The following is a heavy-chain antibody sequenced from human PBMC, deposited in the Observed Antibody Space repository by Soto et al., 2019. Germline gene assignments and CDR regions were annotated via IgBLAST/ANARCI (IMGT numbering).Heavy chain of an antibody. CDR3: ARVQYTYGLWYYFDY. J-gene: IGHJ4*02. CDR2: TRNKANAYTT. CDR1: GFIFSDHY. D-gene: IGHD5-18*01. V-gene: IGHV3-72*01. Sequence: EVQLVESGGGLVQPGGSLRLSCVASGFIFSDHYMDWVRQAPGKGLEWVGRTRNKANAYTTEYAASVKGRSIISRDDSKNSLNLQMHSLKSEDTAVYYCARVQYTYGLWYYFDYWGQGALVTVSS.